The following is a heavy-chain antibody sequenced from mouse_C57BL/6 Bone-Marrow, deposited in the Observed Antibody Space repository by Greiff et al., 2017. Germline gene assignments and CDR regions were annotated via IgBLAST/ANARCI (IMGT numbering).Heavy chain of an antibody. CDR2: IYPYNGVS. Sequence: VQLKQSGPELVKPGASVKISCKASGYSFTGYYMHWVKQSHGNILDWIGYIYPYNGVSSYNQKFKGKATLTVDKSSSTAYMELRSLTSEDSAVYYCVRSYYGSSPDFFAIDYWCQGTSVTVSS. V-gene: IGHV1-31*01. J-gene: IGHJ4*01. CDR1: GYSFTGYY. CDR3: VRSYYGSSPDFFAIDY. D-gene: IGHD1-1*01.